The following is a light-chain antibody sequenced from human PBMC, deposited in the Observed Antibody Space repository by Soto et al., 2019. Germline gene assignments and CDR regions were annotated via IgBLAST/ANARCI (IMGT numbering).Light chain of an antibody. V-gene: IGLV1-40*01. CDR3: QSFDVSLSCSV. CDR2: DNN. CDR1: SSNIGAGYD. Sequence: QPVLTQPPSVSGAPGQRVTISCTGSSSNIGAGYDVNWYQQLPGTAPKLLIFDNNDRPSGVSDRFSGSKSGTSASLAITGLQAEDEADYYCQSFDVSLSCSVFGGGTKLTVL. J-gene: IGLJ3*02.